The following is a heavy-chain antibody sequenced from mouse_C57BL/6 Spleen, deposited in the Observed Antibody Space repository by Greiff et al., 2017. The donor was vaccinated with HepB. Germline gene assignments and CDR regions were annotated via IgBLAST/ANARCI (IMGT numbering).Heavy chain of an antibody. D-gene: IGHD1-1*01. CDR2: ISSGSSTI. V-gene: IGHV5-17*01. J-gene: IGHJ1*03. CDR3: ARPSTTTVVAHWYFDV. CDR1: GFTFSDYG. Sequence: EVQLVESGGGLVKPGGSLKLSCAASGFTFSDYGMHWVRQAPEKGLEWVAYISSGSSTIYYADTVKGRITISRDNAKNTLFLQMTSLRSEDTAMYYCARPSTTTVVAHWYFDVWGTRTTVTVSS.